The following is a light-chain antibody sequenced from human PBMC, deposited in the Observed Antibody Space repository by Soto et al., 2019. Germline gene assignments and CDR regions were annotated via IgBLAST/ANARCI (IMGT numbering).Light chain of an antibody. CDR2: GAS. CDR1: QGIGNA. V-gene: IGKV1-17*02. CDR3: QQYNRYSWT. J-gene: IGKJ1*01. Sequence: IQMTQSPSSLSASVGDRVTISCRASQGIGNALGWYQQKPGKPPKVLIYGASNLQSGVPPRFSGSGSGTEFTLTITNLQPDDFATYYCQQYNRYSWTFGQGTKVDIK.